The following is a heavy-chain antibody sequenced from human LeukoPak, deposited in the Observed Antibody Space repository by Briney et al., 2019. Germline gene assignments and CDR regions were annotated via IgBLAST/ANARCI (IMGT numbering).Heavy chain of an antibody. Sequence: SETLSLTCTVSGGSISSYYWSWFRQPPGKGLEWIGYIYYSGSTNYNPSLKSRVTISVDTSKNQFSLKLSSVTAADTAVYYCARVRSSLNFDYWGQGTLVTVSS. CDR2: IYYSGST. V-gene: IGHV4-59*01. CDR3: ARVRSSLNFDY. J-gene: IGHJ4*02. CDR1: GGSISSYY. D-gene: IGHD6-13*01.